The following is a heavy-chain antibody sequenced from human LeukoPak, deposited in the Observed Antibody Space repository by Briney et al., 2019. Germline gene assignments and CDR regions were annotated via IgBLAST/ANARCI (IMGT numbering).Heavy chain of an antibody. Sequence: GGSLRLSCAASGFTFSSYGMHWVRQAPGKGLEWVAFIRYDGSNKYYADSVKGRFTISRDNSKNTLCLQMNSLRAEDTAVYYCARLPAYCSSTSCYYDYWGQGTLVTVSS. V-gene: IGHV3-30*02. J-gene: IGHJ4*02. CDR2: IRYDGSNK. CDR3: ARLPAYCSSTSCYYDY. D-gene: IGHD2-2*01. CDR1: GFTFSSYG.